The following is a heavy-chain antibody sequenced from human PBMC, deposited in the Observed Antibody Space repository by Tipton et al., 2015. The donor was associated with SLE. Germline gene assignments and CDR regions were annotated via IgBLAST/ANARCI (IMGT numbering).Heavy chain of an antibody. D-gene: IGHD2-15*01. CDR3: ARMVSGYCSGGSCYLYWYFDL. CDR2: ISAYNGNT. Sequence: QQVQSGAEVKKPGASVKVSCKASGYTFTSYGISWVRQAPGQGLEWMGWISAYNGNTNYAQKLQGRVTMTTDTSTSTAYMELRSLRSDDTAVYYCARMVSGYCSGGSCYLYWYFDLWGRGTLVTVSS. V-gene: IGHV1-18*01. CDR1: GYTFTSYG. J-gene: IGHJ2*01.